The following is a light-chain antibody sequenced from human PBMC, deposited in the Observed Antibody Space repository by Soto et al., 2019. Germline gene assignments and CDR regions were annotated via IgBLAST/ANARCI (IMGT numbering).Light chain of an antibody. CDR2: SNN. CDR1: SSNIGSNT. V-gene: IGLV1-44*01. CDR3: AAWDDSLDGYV. J-gene: IGLJ1*01. Sequence: QSVLTQPPSASGTPGQRVTISCSGASSNIGSNTVNWYHQLPGTAPKLLIYSNNQRPSGVPDRFSGSKSGTSASLAISGLQSEDEADYYCAAWDDSLDGYVFGTGTNLTVL.